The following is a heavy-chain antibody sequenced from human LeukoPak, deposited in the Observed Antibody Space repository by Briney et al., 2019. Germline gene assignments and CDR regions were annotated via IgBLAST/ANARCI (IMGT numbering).Heavy chain of an antibody. CDR2: ISYDGSNK. J-gene: IGHJ4*02. CDR3: AKDQDLYYYGSGSYTDY. V-gene: IGHV3-30*18. CDR1: GFTFSSYG. D-gene: IGHD3-10*01. Sequence: GGSLRLSCAASGFTFSSYGMHWVRQAPGKGLEWVAVISYDGSNKYYADSVKGRFTISRDNSKNTLYLQMNSLRAEDTAVYYCAKDQDLYYYGSGSYTDYWGQGTLVTVSS.